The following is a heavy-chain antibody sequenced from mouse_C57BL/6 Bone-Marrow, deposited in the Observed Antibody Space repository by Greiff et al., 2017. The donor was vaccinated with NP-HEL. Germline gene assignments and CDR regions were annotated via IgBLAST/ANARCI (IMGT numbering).Heavy chain of an antibody. Sequence: VHLVESGAELARPGASVKLSCKASGYTFTSYGISWVKQRTGQGLEWIGEIYPRSGNTYYNEKFKGKATLTADKSSSTAYMELRSLTSEDSAVYFCARRDSYWGQGTTLTVSS. J-gene: IGHJ2*01. CDR3: ARRDSY. CDR1: GYTFTSYG. V-gene: IGHV1-81*01. CDR2: IYPRSGNT.